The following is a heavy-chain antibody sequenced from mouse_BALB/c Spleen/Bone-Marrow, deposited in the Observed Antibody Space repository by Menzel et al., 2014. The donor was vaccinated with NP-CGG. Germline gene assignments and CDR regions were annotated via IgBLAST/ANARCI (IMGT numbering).Heavy chain of an antibody. V-gene: IGHV1-69*02. D-gene: IGHD1-1*01. Sequence: QVQLQQPGAELVKPGASVKMSCKASGYTFTSYWMHWVKQRPGQGLEWIGVIDPSDSYTNYNQKFKDKATLTVDKSSSTAYMQLSSPTSEDSAVYYCTRSYGSSYEYYFDYWGQGTTLTVSS. CDR3: TRSYGSSYEYYFDY. J-gene: IGHJ2*01. CDR1: GYTFTSYW. CDR2: IDPSDSYT.